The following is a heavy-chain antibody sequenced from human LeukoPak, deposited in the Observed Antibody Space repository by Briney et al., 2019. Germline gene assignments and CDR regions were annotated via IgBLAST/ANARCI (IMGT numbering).Heavy chain of an antibody. CDR2: ISAYNGNT. CDR3: ARGVVPAAIGPFDAFDI. D-gene: IGHD2-2*01. Sequence: GASVKVSCKASGGTFSSYAISWVRQAPGQGLEWMGWISAYNGNTNYAQKLQGRVTMTTDTSTSTAYMELRSLRSDDTAVYYCARGVVPAAIGPFDAFDIWGQGTMVTVSS. J-gene: IGHJ3*02. CDR1: GGTFSSYA. V-gene: IGHV1-18*01.